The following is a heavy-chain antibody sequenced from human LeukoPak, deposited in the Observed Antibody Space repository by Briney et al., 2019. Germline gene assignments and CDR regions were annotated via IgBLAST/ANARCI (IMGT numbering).Heavy chain of an antibody. CDR1: GYTFTSYG. CDR2: IIPIFGTA. J-gene: IGHJ4*02. Sequence: ASVKVSCKASGYTFTSYGISWVRQAPGQGLEWMGGIIPIFGTANYAQKFQGRVTITADESTSTAYMELSSLRSEDTAVYYCARDHRRDGYNYADYWGQGTLVTVSS. CDR3: ARDHRRDGYNYADY. V-gene: IGHV1-69*13. D-gene: IGHD5-24*01.